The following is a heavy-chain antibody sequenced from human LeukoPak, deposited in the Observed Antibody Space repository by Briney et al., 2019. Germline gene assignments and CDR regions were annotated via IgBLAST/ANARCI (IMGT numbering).Heavy chain of an antibody. Sequence: SETLSLTCTVSGASISSSSFHWDWIRQPPGKGLEWIGSIYYSESTSYNPSLTSRVTIAVDTSKNQFSLKVNSVTAADTAVYYCARRVGATPPHYWGQGTLVTVSS. J-gene: IGHJ4*02. CDR2: IYYSEST. CDR3: ARRVGATPPHY. CDR1: GASISSSSFH. V-gene: IGHV4-39*01. D-gene: IGHD1-26*01.